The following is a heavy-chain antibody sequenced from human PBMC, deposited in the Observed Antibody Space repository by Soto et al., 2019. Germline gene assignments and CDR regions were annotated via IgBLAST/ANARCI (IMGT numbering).Heavy chain of an antibody. V-gene: IGHV4-61*01. D-gene: IGHD3-16*02. CDR2: IHYSGST. J-gene: IGHJ4*02. CDR1: GGSVSSGSYY. CDR3: ARGTYDYVWGSYRFDYFDY. Sequence: SETLSLTCTVSGGSVSSGSYYWSWIRQPPGKGLEWIGYIHYSGSTNYNPSLKSRVTISVDTSKNQFSLKLSSVTAADTAVYYCARGTYDYVWGSYRFDYFDYWGQGTLVTVSS.